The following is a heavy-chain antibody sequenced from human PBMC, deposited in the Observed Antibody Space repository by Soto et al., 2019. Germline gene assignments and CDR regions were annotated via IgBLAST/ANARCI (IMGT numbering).Heavy chain of an antibody. J-gene: IGHJ4*02. CDR1: GFTFSSYW. CDR2: INGDGSTA. CDR3: ARPRYDGSGTPFDH. Sequence: EVQLVESGGGLVQPGGSLRLSCAASGFTFSSYWMHWVRQAPGKGLVWVSGINGDGSTATYADSVKGRFIISRDNAKNMLDLRMNSLTAEDTAVYYCARPRYDGSGTPFDHWGQGTLVTVSS. V-gene: IGHV3-74*01. D-gene: IGHD3-22*01.